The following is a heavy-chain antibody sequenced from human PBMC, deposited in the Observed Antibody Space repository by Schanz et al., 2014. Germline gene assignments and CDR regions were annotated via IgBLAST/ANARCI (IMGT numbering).Heavy chain of an antibody. D-gene: IGHD3-10*01. CDR3: ARAKRFGDMDV. CDR2: ISAYNGHT. J-gene: IGHJ6*02. Sequence: QVQLVQSGAEVKKPGPSVKVSCKASGGTFSSFGINWVRQAPGQGLEWMGWISAYNGHTDYAQKLQGRVTLTTDTSTSTAYMELRNLRSDDTAVYYCARAKRFGDMDVWGQGTTVTVSS. CDR1: GGTFSSFG. V-gene: IGHV1-18*01.